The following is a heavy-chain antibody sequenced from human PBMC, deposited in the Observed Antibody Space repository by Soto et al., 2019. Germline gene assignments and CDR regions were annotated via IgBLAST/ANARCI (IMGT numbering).Heavy chain of an antibody. CDR1: GFTFSSYW. V-gene: IGHV3-74*01. Sequence: GGSLRLSCAASGFTFSSYWMHWVRQAPGKGLVWVSRINSDGSSTSYADSVKGRFTISRDNAKNTLYLQMNSLRAEDTAVYYCAVAVAGPTTIGYWGQGTLVTVSS. D-gene: IGHD6-19*01. J-gene: IGHJ4*02. CDR3: AVAVAGPTTIGY. CDR2: INSDGSST.